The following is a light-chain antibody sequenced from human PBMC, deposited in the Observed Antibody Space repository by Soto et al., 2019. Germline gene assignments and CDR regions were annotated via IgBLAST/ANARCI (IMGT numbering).Light chain of an antibody. J-gene: IGKJ1*01. CDR2: GAS. Sequence: ETVLTQSPGTLSLSPGERATLSCRASQTIRSNYLAWYRQTPGQAPRLLIYGASNRATGIADRFNGSGSGTEFTLIISRLEPEDFALYYCQQYGSSPWTFGEGTNVEIK. CDR1: QTIRSNY. CDR3: QQYGSSPWT. V-gene: IGKV3-20*01.